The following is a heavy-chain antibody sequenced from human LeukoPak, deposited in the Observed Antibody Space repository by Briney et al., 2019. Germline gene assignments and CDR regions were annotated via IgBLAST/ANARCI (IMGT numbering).Heavy chain of an antibody. CDR1: GFTFSSYA. CDR3: TKTNTQNWFGP. Sequence: PGGSPRLSCAASGFTFSSYAMHWVRQAPGKGLEWVAVISYDGSNKYYADSVKGRFTISRDNSKNTLYLQMSGLRAEDTAIYYCTKTNTQNWFGPWGQGTLVTVSS. CDR2: ISYDGSNK. V-gene: IGHV3-30*04. J-gene: IGHJ5*02. D-gene: IGHD1/OR15-1a*01.